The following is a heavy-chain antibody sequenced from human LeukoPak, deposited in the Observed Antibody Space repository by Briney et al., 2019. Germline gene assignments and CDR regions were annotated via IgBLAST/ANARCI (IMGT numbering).Heavy chain of an antibody. CDR2: INSDGSST. Sequence: PGGSLRLSCAASGFTFSSYWMHWVRQAPGKGLVWVSRINSDGSSTSYADSVKGRFTISRDNAKNTLYLQMNSLRAEDTAVYYCAKDRGCSSTSCYDAQPEYNWFDPWGQGTLVTVSS. J-gene: IGHJ5*02. CDR3: AKDRGCSSTSCYDAQPEYNWFDP. V-gene: IGHV3-74*01. D-gene: IGHD2-2*01. CDR1: GFTFSSYW.